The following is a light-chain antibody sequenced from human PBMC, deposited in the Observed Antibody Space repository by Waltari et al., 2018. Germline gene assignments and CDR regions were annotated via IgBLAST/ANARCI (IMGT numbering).Light chain of an antibody. Sequence: EVVLTQSPPTLSLSPGERATLSCRASQSVSTYLAWYHHKPGQPPRLLIFNASYRATGVPTRFSGSGSGTDFTLTISGLQAEDVAVYYCQQLYDTMWAFGQGTKVEIK. J-gene: IGKJ1*01. CDR1: QSVSTY. CDR3: QQLYDTMWA. V-gene: IGKV3-11*01. CDR2: NAS.